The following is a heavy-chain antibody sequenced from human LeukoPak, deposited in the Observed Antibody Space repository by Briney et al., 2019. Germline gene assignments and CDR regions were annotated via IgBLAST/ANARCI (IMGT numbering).Heavy chain of an antibody. Sequence: GGSLRLSCAASGFTFSTYWMSWVRQAPGKGLEWVANIKQDGSEKYHVVSVKGRFTISRDNAKNSLYLQMNSLRAEDTAVYYCARLPLATARYYFTTGAREPWSPSPQ. J-gene: IGHJ4*02. CDR2: IKQDGSEK. D-gene: IGHD4-17*01. CDR1: GFTFSTYW. CDR3: ARLPLATARYYFTT. V-gene: IGHV3-7*01.